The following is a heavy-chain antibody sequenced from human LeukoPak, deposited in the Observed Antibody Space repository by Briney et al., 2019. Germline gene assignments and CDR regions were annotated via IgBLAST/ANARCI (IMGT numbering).Heavy chain of an antibody. CDR3: ARLYDSSGYFYFDY. V-gene: IGHV5-51*01. Sequence: PGEALKISCKGAGCGFTSYWSGWVRQMPGKGLEGMGIIYPGASYTIYTPSFQGQVTISADKSISTAYLQWSSLKASDTAMYYCARLYDSSGYFYFDYWGQGTLVTVSS. CDR2: IYPGASYT. D-gene: IGHD3-22*01. CDR1: GCGFTSYW. J-gene: IGHJ4*02.